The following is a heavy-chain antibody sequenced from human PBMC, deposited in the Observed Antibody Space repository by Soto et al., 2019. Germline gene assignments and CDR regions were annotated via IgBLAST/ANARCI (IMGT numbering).Heavy chain of an antibody. CDR3: ARNQGTYTMVRGEFDY. Sequence: ASVKVSCKASGGTFSSYAISWVRQAPGQGLEWMGGIIPIFGTANYAQKFQGRVTITADESTSTAYMELSSLRSEDTAVHYCARNQGTYTMVRGEFDYWGQGTLVTVSS. V-gene: IGHV1-69*13. J-gene: IGHJ4*02. D-gene: IGHD3-10*01. CDR1: GGTFSSYA. CDR2: IIPIFGTA.